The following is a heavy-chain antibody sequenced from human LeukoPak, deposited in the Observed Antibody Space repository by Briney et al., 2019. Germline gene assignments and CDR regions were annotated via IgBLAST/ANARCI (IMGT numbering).Heavy chain of an antibody. J-gene: IGHJ4*02. CDR3: ARHHRIAARFAPFDY. V-gene: IGHV4-38-2*01. CDR1: GYSISSGYY. Sequence: PSETLSLTCAVSGYSISSGYYWGWIRQPPGKGLEWIGSIYHSGSTYYNPSLKSRVTISVDTSKNQFSLKLSSVTAADTAVYYFARHHRIAARFAPFDYWGQGTLVTVSS. CDR2: IYHSGST. D-gene: IGHD6-6*01.